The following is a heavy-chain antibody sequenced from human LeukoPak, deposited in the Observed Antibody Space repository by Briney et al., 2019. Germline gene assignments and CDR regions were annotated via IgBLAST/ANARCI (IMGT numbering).Heavy chain of an antibody. D-gene: IGHD3-10*01. CDR3: ARGPASGSNFAWFDP. V-gene: IGHV4-34*01. Sequence: PSEPLSLICAVYGGPLSHYYWSWLRQPPGKGLEWIGEINHSGSTNYNPSLKSRVTISVDMSKKQFSLALISVTAADTAVYYCARGPASGSNFAWFDPWGQGTLVTVSS. J-gene: IGHJ5*02. CDR1: GGPLSHYY. CDR2: INHSGST.